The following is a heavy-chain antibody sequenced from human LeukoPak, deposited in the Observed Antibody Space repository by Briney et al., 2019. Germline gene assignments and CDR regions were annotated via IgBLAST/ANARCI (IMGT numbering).Heavy chain of an antibody. J-gene: IGHJ6*03. V-gene: IGHV3-73*01. CDR3: ARDPLRVPHYYMDV. CDR2: IRSKANSYAT. CDR1: GFTFSGSA. Sequence: PGGSLRLSCAASGFTFSGSAMHWVRQASGKGLEWVGRIRSKANSYATAYAASVKGRFTISRDDSKNTAYLQMNSLKTKDTAVYYCARDPLRVPHYYMDVWGKGTTVTVSS.